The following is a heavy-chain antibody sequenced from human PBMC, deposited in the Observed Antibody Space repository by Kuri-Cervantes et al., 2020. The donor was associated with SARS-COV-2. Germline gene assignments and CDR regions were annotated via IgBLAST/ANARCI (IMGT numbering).Heavy chain of an antibody. CDR3: TRLTFPYYYYMDV. V-gene: IGHV3-49*04. CDR1: GFTFGDYA. Sequence: GESLKISCTASGFTFGDYAMSWVRQAPGKGLEWVGFIRSKAYGGTTEYAASVKGRFTISRDDSKSIAYLQMNSLKTEDTAVYYCTRLTFPYYYYMDVWGKGTTVTVSS. D-gene: IGHD3-9*01. J-gene: IGHJ6*03. CDR2: IRSKAYGGTT.